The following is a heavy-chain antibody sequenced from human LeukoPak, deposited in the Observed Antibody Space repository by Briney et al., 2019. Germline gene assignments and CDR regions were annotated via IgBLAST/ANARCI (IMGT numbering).Heavy chain of an antibody. V-gene: IGHV4-30-4*08. Sequence: SQTLSLTCTVSGGSISSGDYYWSWIRQPPGKGLEWIGYIYYSGSTYYNPSLKSRVTISVDTSKNQFSLKLSSVTAADTAVYYCARGPIPGFGVVSYAFDIWGQGTMVTVSS. CDR1: GGSISSGDYY. CDR3: ARGPIPGFGVVSYAFDI. CDR2: IYYSGST. J-gene: IGHJ3*02. D-gene: IGHD3-3*01.